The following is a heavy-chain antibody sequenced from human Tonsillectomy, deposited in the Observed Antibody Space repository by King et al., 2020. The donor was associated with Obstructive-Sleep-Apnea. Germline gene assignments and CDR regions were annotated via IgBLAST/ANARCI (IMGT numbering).Heavy chain of an antibody. CDR3: ARGARPLNWDFDL. Sequence: VQLVESGGGVVQPGRSLRLSCAASGFTFRNYPMHLVRQAPGKGLAWVAVTAYDGTNEYYTDSVKGRFTISRDNSKNTQYLQMNSLRPEDTAVYYCARGARPLNWDFDLWGRGTLVTVSS. CDR1: GFTFRNYP. V-gene: IGHV3-30*04. J-gene: IGHJ2*01. CDR2: TAYDGTNE.